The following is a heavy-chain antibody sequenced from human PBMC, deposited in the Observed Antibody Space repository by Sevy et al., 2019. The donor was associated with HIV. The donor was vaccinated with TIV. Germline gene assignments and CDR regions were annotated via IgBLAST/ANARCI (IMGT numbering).Heavy chain of an antibody. Sequence: SETLSLTCTVSGGSISGYYWSWIRQPPGKGLEWIGYIFYNRSTNYNPSLKTRATISVDTSKNQFSLKLTSVTAAATAVYYCARAAPSYYYGVDVWGQGTTVTVSS. V-gene: IGHV4-59*01. J-gene: IGHJ6*02. CDR2: IFYNRST. CDR3: ARAAPSYYYGVDV. CDR1: GGSISGYY.